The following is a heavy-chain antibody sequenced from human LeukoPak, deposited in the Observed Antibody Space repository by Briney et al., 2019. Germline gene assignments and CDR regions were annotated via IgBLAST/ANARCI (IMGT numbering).Heavy chain of an antibody. CDR1: GYTFSSYS. V-gene: IGHV3-21*01. CDR2: ISSSSSYI. Sequence: PGGSLRLACAASGYTFSSYSMNWVRQAPGKGLEWVSSISSSSSYIHYADSVKGRFTISRDNAKNSLYLQMNSLRAEDTAVYYCARDSVIAASDYWGQGTLVTVSS. D-gene: IGHD2-15*01. CDR3: ARDSVIAASDY. J-gene: IGHJ4*02.